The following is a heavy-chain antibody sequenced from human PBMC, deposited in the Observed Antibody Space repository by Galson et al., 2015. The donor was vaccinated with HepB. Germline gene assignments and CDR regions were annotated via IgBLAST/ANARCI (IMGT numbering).Heavy chain of an antibody. CDR1: GFTFSDYF. CDR2: ISSSGDTI. CDR3: AREYGYPLY. D-gene: IGHD3-16*02. J-gene: IGHJ4*02. Sequence: SLRLSCAASGFTFSDYFMSWIRQAPGKGLEWISYISSSGDTIYYSDSVNGRFTTSRDNGRNSLYLQMNSLRAEDTAVYYCAREYGYPLYWGQGTLVTVSS. V-gene: IGHV3-11*01.